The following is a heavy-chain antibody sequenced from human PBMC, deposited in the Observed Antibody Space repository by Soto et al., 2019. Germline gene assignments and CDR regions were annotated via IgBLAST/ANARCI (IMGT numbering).Heavy chain of an antibody. V-gene: IGHV1-69*01. J-gene: IGHJ4*02. CDR1: EGTMSSYA. CDR3: PRVGAEGYFYDSSGPN. CDR2: IIPIFGTA. Sequence: CEGTMSSYAISCVGQGPGERLEWMGGIIPIFGTANYAQKFQGRVTITADESTSTAYMELRSLRSEYRAVYYCPRVGAEGYFYDSSGPNWGQGMLVTVSS. D-gene: IGHD3-22*01.